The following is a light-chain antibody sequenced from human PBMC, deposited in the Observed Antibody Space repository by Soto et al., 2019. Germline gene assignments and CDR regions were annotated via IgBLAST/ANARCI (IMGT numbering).Light chain of an antibody. CDR1: SSDVGGYNY. CDR2: DVS. Sequence: QSALTQPASVSGSPGQSITLSCTGNSSDVGGYNYVSWYQQHPGKAPKLMIYDVSNRPSGVSNRFSGSKSGNTASLTISGLQAEDEADYYCSSYTSSSTLVVFGGGTQVTVL. V-gene: IGLV2-14*01. J-gene: IGLJ2*01. CDR3: SSYTSSSTLVV.